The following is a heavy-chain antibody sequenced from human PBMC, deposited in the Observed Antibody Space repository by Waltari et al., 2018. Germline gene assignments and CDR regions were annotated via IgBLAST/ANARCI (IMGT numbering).Heavy chain of an antibody. CDR3: ARRNGCDY. J-gene: IGHJ4*02. D-gene: IGHD6-19*01. Sequence: EVQLVESGGGLVQPGGSLRLSCAASGFTFSDNWMTWVRQAPGKGLEGVANIKQDGSDKYYVDSVKVRFTISRDNAKNSLYLQMNSLRAEDSAVYYCARRNGCDYWGQGTLVTVSS. CDR1: GFTFSDNW. V-gene: IGHV3-7*01. CDR2: IKQDGSDK.